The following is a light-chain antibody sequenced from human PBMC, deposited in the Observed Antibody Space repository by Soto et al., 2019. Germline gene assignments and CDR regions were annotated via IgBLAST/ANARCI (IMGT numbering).Light chain of an antibody. Sequence: DIQMTQSPSSLSASVGDRVTITCRARHNIGTYLNWYQRKPGKAPNLLIYAASTLQSGVRSRFRGSESGKDFTLTISSLHPEDFASYYDLQRYTTPLFTFGHGTKVDIK. CDR1: HNIGTY. CDR3: LQRYTTPLFT. V-gene: IGKV1-39*01. J-gene: IGKJ3*01. CDR2: AAS.